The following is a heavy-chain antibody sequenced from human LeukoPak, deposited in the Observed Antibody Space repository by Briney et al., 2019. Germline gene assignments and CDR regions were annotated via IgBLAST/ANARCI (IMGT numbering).Heavy chain of an antibody. CDR2: ISYDGSNK. Sequence: GTSLRLSCAASGFTFSSYAMHWVRQAPGKGLEWVAVISYDGSNKYYADSVKGRFTISRDNSKNTLYLQMNSLRAEDTAVYYCASPIAAAGTSQGLNDYWGQGTLVTVSS. J-gene: IGHJ4*02. D-gene: IGHD6-13*01. CDR3: ASPIAAAGTSQGLNDY. V-gene: IGHV3-30-3*01. CDR1: GFTFSSYA.